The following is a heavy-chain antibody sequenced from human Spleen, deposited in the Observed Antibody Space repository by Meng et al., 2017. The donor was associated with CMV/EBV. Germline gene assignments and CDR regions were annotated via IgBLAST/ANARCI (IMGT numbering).Heavy chain of an antibody. J-gene: IGHJ6*02. CDR1: GFTFNNYW. Sequence: GESLKISCAVSGFTFNNYWMHWVRQAPGKGLVWVSRINGDGRSTNYGDSVKGRFTISRDNAKNSLYLQMNSLRAEDMALYYCAKDMNYYYYYGMDVWGQGTTVTVSS. CDR3: AKDMNYYYYYGMDV. D-gene: IGHD3-16*01. CDR2: INGDGRST. V-gene: IGHV3-74*01.